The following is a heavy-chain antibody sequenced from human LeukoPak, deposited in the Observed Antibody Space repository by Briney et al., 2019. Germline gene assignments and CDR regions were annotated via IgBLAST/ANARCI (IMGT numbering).Heavy chain of an antibody. Sequence: ASETLSLTCTVSGGSISSGSYYWSWIRQPAGKGLEWIGRIYTSGSTNYNPSLKSRVTISVDTPKNQFSLKLSSVTAADTAVYYCAREAIAAAGNPHTGLDYWGQGTLVTVSS. CDR1: GGSISSGSYY. CDR3: AREAIAAAGNPHTGLDY. V-gene: IGHV4-61*02. D-gene: IGHD6-13*01. J-gene: IGHJ4*02. CDR2: IYTSGST.